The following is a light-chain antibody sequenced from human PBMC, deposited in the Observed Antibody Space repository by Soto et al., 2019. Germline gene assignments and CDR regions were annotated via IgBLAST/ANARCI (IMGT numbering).Light chain of an antibody. J-gene: IGKJ1*01. CDR2: AAS. Sequence: DIQMTQSPSSLSASLGDRVTITCRANQDISSYLIWYQHKLGQAPKLLIHAASTLASGVPSRFSGSESATDFTLTISGLEHEDSATYYCQQSYKTPWTFGQGTKVEIK. CDR1: QDISSY. CDR3: QQSYKTPWT. V-gene: IGKV1-39*01.